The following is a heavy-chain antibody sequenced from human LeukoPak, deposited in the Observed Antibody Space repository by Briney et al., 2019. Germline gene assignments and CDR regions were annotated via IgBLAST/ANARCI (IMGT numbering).Heavy chain of an antibody. J-gene: IGHJ3*02. CDR1: GYTFTSYY. V-gene: IGHV1-46*01. Sequence: GASVNVSCKASGYTFTSYYMHWVRQAPGQELAWMGIINPSGGSTSYAQKFQGRVTMTRDTSTSTVYMELSSLRSEDTAVYYCASLDPGDAFDIWGQGTMVTVSS. CDR3: ASLDPGDAFDI. CDR2: INPSGGST.